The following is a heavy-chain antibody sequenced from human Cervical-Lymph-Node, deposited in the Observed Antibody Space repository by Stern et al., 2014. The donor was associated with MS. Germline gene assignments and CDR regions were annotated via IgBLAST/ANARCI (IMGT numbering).Heavy chain of an antibody. CDR3: ASLNGSGSYPDY. CDR2: ISHSGSS. J-gene: IGHJ4*02. D-gene: IGHD3-10*01. Sequence: QLQLQESGPGLVKPSETLSLTCTVSGGSTSNTNYYWGWIRQPPGKGLEWIASISHSGSSYSIPSLKSRITISIDTSKTQSSVKLISVTAADTAVYYCASLNGSGSYPDYWGQGTLVIVSS. CDR1: GGSTSNTNYY. V-gene: IGHV4-39*01.